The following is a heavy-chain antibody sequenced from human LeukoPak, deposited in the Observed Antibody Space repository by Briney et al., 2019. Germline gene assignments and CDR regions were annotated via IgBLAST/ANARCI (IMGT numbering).Heavy chain of an antibody. Sequence: SQTLSLTCAISGDSVSNNSVAWNWIRHSPSRGLEWLGRTYYRSKWYNDYAVFVKSRITINPETAKNQFSLQLNSVTPEDTAVYYCARDMDYYGSGNYYNSRWFDPWGQGTLVTVSS. CDR3: ARDMDYYGSGNYYNSRWFDP. CDR1: GDSVSNNSVA. V-gene: IGHV6-1*01. CDR2: TYYRSKWYN. J-gene: IGHJ5*02. D-gene: IGHD3-10*01.